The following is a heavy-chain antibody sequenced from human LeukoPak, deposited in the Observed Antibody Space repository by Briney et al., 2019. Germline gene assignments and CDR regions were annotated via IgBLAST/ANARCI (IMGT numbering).Heavy chain of an antibody. CDR2: IYYSGST. CDR1: GGSISSYY. D-gene: IGHD2-21*01. V-gene: IGHV4-59*01. CDR3: ARGRFPLFRFDY. Sequence: TSETLSLTCTVSGGSISSYYWSWIRQPPGKGLEWIGYIYYSGSTNYNPSLKSRVTISVDTSKNQFSLKLSSVTAADTAVYYCARGRFPLFRFDYWGQGTLVTVSS. J-gene: IGHJ4*02.